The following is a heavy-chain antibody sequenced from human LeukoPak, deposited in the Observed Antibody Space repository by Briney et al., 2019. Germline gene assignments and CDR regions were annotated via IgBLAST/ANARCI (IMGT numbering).Heavy chain of an antibody. CDR3: AKRHYYASGSPLYYFDY. V-gene: IGHV3-23*01. J-gene: IGHJ4*02. Sequence: GGSLRLSCAASGFTFSSYAMSWVRQAPGKGLEWVSTISSSGNNTHYADSVKGRFTISRDNSKNTLFLQMNSLRAEDTAVYYCAKRHYYASGSPLYYFDYWGQGTLVTVSS. CDR1: GFTFSSYA. D-gene: IGHD3-10*01. CDR2: ISSSGNNT.